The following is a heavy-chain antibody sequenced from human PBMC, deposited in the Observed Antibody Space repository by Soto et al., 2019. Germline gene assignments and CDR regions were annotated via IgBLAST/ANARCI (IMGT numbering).Heavy chain of an antibody. J-gene: IGHJ6*02. CDR2: IYPGDSDT. V-gene: IGHV5-51*01. Sequence: GESLKISCKGSGYSFTTYWIAWVRQMPGKGLEWMGIIYPGDSDTRYSPSFQGQVAISADKSINTAYLQWTSLKASDTAMYYCARSRRGAYSSGWYSLSGYYNYGIDVWGQGTKVTVSS. CDR3: ARSRRGAYSSGWYSLSGYYNYGIDV. CDR1: GYSFTTYW. D-gene: IGHD6-19*01.